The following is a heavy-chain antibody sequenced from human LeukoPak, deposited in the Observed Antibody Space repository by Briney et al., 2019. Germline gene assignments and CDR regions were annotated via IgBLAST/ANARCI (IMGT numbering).Heavy chain of an antibody. CDR1: GGSISSSSYY. J-gene: IGHJ4*02. CDR3: VGAAGNYYFAY. CDR2: IYYSGST. D-gene: IGHD6-13*01. Sequence: SETLSLTCTVSGGSISSSSYYWGWIRQPPGKGLEWIGSIYYSGSTYYNPSLKSRVTISVDTSKNQFSLKLSSVTAADTAVYYCVGAAGNYYFAYWGQGTLVTVSS. V-gene: IGHV4-39*01.